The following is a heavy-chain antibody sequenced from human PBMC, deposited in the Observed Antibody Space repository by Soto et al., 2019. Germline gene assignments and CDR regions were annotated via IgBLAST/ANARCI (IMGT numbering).Heavy chain of an antibody. CDR1: GFTFSSYG. CDR2: IWYDGSNK. V-gene: IGHV3-33*01. Sequence: QVQLVESGGGVVQPGRSLRLSCAASGFTFSSYGMHWVRQAPGKVLEWVAVIWYDGSNKYYADSVKGRFTISRDNSKNPPYLQMNSLRAEDTAVYYCARDGGAGYGDYRNWYFDLWGRGTLVTVSS. J-gene: IGHJ2*01. CDR3: ARDGGAGYGDYRNWYFDL. D-gene: IGHD4-17*01.